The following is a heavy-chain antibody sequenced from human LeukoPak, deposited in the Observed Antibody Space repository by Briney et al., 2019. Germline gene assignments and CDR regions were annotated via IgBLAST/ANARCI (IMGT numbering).Heavy chain of an antibody. Sequence: GGSLRLSCAASGFTFSSYEMNWVRQAPGKGLEWVSYISSSGSTIYYADSVKGRFTISGDNAKNSLYLQMNSLRAEDTAVYYCARDRQGFLDYWGQGTLVTVSS. J-gene: IGHJ4*02. D-gene: IGHD2-15*01. CDR2: ISSSGSTI. V-gene: IGHV3-48*03. CDR3: ARDRQGFLDY. CDR1: GFTFSSYE.